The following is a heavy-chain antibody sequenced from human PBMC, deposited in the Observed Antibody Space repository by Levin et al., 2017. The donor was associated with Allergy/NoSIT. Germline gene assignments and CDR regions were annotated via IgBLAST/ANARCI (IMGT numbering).Heavy chain of an antibody. Sequence: LSLTCAASGFTFSNAWMSWVRQAPGKGLEWVGRIKSKTDGGTTDYAAPVKGRFTISRDDSKNTLYLQMNSLKTEDTAVYYCTTEDELGWLANFDYWGQGTLVTVSS. J-gene: IGHJ4*02. D-gene: IGHD6-19*01. CDR2: IKSKTDGGTT. CDR3: TTEDELGWLANFDY. CDR1: GFTFSNAW. V-gene: IGHV3-15*01.